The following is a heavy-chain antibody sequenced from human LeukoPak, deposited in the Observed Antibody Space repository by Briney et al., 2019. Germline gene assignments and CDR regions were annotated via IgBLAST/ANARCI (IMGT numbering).Heavy chain of an antibody. J-gene: IGHJ4*02. CDR1: GFTFSSYG. V-gene: IGHV3-33*01. D-gene: IGHD3-10*01. Sequence: PGGSLRLSCAASGFTFSSYGIHWVRQAPGKGLEWVAVIWYDGSKKYYADSVKGRFTISRDNSKNTLSLQMNSLRAEDTAVYYCARENTMVRGVTLYYFDYWGQGTLVTVSS. CDR2: IWYDGSKK. CDR3: ARENTMVRGVTLYYFDY.